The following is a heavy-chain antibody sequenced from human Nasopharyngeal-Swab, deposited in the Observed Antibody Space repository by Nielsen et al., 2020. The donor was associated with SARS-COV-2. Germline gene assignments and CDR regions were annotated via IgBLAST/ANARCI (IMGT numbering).Heavy chain of an antibody. J-gene: IGHJ4*02. CDR3: ARVVADYDFWSCSYSGRFDY. Sequence: GGSLRLSCAASGFTFSSYGMNWVRQAPGKGLEWVSSIRSRSSYIYYADSVKGRFTISRDNAKNSLYLQMNSLRAEDTAVYFCARVVADYDFWSCSYSGRFDYWGQGTLVTVSS. D-gene: IGHD3-3*01. V-gene: IGHV3-21*01. CDR1: GFTFSSYG. CDR2: IRSRSSYI.